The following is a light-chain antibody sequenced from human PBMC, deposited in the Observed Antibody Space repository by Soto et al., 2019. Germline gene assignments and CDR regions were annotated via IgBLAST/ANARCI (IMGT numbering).Light chain of an antibody. V-gene: IGLV2-11*01. Sequence: QSALTQPRSVSGSPGQSVTISCTGTSSDVGGYNYVSWYQQHPDKAPKVMIYDVSKRPSGVPDRFFGSKSGNTASLTISGLQADDEADYYCSSYAGSDVFVFGTGTKVTVL. CDR1: SSDVGGYNY. J-gene: IGLJ1*01. CDR3: SSYAGSDVFV. CDR2: DVS.